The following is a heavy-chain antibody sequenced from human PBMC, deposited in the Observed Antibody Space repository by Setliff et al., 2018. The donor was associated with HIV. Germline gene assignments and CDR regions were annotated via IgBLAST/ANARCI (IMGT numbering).Heavy chain of an antibody. CDR1: GDSLDNYY. J-gene: IGHJ6*04. CDR3: ARDRKVRESGYVDV. CDR2: IYYSGST. Sequence: SETLSLTCTVSGDSLDNYYWSWIRQLPGKDLEWIGYIYYSGSTYYNPSLKSRVTISVDTSKNQFFLRVSSVTAADTAIYYCARDRKVRESGYVDVWGKGTTVTVSS. D-gene: IGHD3-10*01. V-gene: IGHV4-59*06.